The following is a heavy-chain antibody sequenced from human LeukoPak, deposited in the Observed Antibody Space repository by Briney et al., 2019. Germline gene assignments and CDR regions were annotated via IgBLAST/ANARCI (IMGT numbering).Heavy chain of an antibody. CDR3: AKRAAADRTYYYDSSARSLDY. J-gene: IGHJ4*02. Sequence: GGSLRLSCAASGFTFSSYAMSWVRQAPGKGLEWVSAISGSGGSTYYADSVKGRFTISRDNSKNTLYLQMNSLRAEDTAVYYCAKRAAADRTYYYDSSARSLDYWGREPWSPSPQ. V-gene: IGHV3-23*01. CDR1: GFTFSSYA. CDR2: ISGSGGST. D-gene: IGHD3-22*01.